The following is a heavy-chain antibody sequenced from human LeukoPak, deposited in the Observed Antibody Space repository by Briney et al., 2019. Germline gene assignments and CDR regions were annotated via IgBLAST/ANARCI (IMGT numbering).Heavy chain of an antibody. D-gene: IGHD6-19*01. CDR3: ARDLLNSSGWMI. CDR1: GGSISSSSYY. J-gene: IGHJ4*02. CDR2: IYYSGST. Sequence: PSETLSLTCTVSGGSISSSSYYWGWIRQPPGKGLEWIGSIYYSGSTYYNPSLKSRVTISVDTSKNQFSLKLSSVTAADTAVYYCARDLLNSSGWMIWGQGTLVTVSS. V-gene: IGHV4-39*07.